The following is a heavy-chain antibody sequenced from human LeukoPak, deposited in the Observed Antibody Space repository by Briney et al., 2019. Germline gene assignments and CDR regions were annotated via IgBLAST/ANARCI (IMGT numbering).Heavy chain of an antibody. CDR3: AREAEYSYGRRDFDY. CDR1: GMSLTDYY. V-gene: IGHV4-34*01. D-gene: IGHD5-18*01. J-gene: IGHJ4*02. CDR2: INHSGST. Sequence: SSETLSLTCGVSGMSLTDYYWTWIRHSPGKGLEWIGEINHSGSTNYNPSLKSRVTISVDTSKNQFSLKLSSVTAADTAVYYCAREAEYSYGRRDFDYWGQGTLVTVSS.